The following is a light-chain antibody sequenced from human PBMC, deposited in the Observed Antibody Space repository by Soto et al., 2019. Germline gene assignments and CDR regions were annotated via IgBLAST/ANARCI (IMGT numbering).Light chain of an antibody. V-gene: IGKV1-39*01. Sequence: DFQMTQSPSSLSASVGDRVSITCRASQSIGTSLNWYQQKPGKAPKLLIYSASTFQGGGPSRFNGSGSGTDCTLTISSLQPEDFATYYCQQSYTAPFTFGPGTKVDVK. J-gene: IGKJ3*01. CDR2: SAS. CDR3: QQSYTAPFT. CDR1: QSIGTS.